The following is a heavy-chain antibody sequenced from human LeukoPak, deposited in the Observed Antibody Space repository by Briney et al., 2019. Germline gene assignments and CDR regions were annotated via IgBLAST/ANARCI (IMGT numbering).Heavy chain of an antibody. J-gene: IGHJ4*02. V-gene: IGHV3-33*01. Sequence: PGGSLRLSCAASGFTFSSYGMHWVRQAPGKGLEWVAVIWYDGSNKYYADSVKGRFTISRDNSKNTLYLQMNSLRAEDTAVYYCARGLINRFEEQQLDLDYWGQGTLVTVSS. CDR3: ARGLINRFEEQQLDLDY. CDR2: IWYDGSNK. D-gene: IGHD6-13*01. CDR1: GFTFSSYG.